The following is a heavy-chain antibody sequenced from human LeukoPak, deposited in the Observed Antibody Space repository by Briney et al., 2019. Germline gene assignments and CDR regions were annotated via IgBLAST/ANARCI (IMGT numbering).Heavy chain of an antibody. Sequence: GGSLRLSCAASVFTFSSYWMSWVRQAPGKGLEWVANIKQDGSEKYYVDSVKGRFTISRDNAKNSLYLQMNSLRAEDTAVYYCAREGDVLLWFGELSAWGQGTLVTVSS. CDR3: AREGDVLLWFGELSA. CDR1: VFTFSSYW. V-gene: IGHV3-7*01. D-gene: IGHD3-10*01. CDR2: IKQDGSEK. J-gene: IGHJ4*02.